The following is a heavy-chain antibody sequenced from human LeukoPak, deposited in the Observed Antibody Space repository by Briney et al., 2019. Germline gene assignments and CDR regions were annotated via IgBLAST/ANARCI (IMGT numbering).Heavy chain of an antibody. CDR3: ARQVVGAPFDN. CDR1: GGSISSYY. D-gene: IGHD1-26*01. CDR2: IYYSGST. J-gene: IGHJ4*02. V-gene: IGHV4-59*08. Sequence: SETLSLTCTVSGGSISSYYWSWIRQPPGKGLEWIGYIYYSGSTNYNASLKSRVTISVDTSKNQFSLNLSSVTAADTAVYYCARQVVGAPFDNWGQGTLVTVSS.